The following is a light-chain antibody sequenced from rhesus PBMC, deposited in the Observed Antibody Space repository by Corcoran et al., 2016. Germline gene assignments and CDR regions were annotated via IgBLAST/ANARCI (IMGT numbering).Light chain of an antibody. V-gene: IGKV1-25*02. CDR1: QGITDD. CDR3: HRYYTTPWT. CDR2: EES. Sequence: DIQMTQSPSSLSASVGDRVTITCRASQGITDDLAWYQQKPGETPKLLIYEESSLQSGIPHRFSGSGSGTDFTLTLSSLQSYDFATYYCHRYYTTPWTFSQGTKVDIK. J-gene: IGKJ1*01.